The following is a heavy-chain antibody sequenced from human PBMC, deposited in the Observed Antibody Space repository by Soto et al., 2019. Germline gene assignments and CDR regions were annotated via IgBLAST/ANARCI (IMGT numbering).Heavy chain of an antibody. V-gene: IGHV3-23*01. CDR1: GFTFSSYA. Sequence: EVQLLESGGGLVQRGGSLRLSCAASGFTFSSYAMSWVRQAPGKGLEWVSGISDSGGSTYYVDSVKGRFTISRDNSKNTLYLQMNSLRAEDTAVYYCAKYSGGYYYSFLDYWGQGTLVTVSS. D-gene: IGHD3-22*01. J-gene: IGHJ4*02. CDR2: ISDSGGST. CDR3: AKYSGGYYYSFLDY.